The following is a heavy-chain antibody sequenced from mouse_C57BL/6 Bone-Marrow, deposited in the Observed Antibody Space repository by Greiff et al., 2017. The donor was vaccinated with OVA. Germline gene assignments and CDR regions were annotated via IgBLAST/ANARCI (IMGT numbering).Heavy chain of an antibody. J-gene: IGHJ3*01. D-gene: IGHD1-1*01. CDR2: INPNNGGT. CDR1: GYTFTDYY. V-gene: IGHV1-26*01. Sequence: EVMLQQSGPELVKPGASVKISCKASGYTFTDYYMNWVKQSHGKSLEWIGDINPNNGGTSYNQKFKGKATLTVDKSSSTAYMELRSLTSEDSAVYYCARDYGSSPWFAYWGQGTLVTVSA. CDR3: ARDYGSSPWFAY.